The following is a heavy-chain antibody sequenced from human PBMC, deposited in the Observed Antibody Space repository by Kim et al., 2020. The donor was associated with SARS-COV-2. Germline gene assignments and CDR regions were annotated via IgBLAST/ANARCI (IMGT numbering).Heavy chain of an antibody. V-gene: IGHV1-2*05. D-gene: IGHD2-15*01. Sequence: ASVKVSCKASGYTFTGYYMHWVRQAPGQGLEWMGRINPNSGGTNYAQKFQGRVTMTRDTSISTAYMELSRLRSDDTVVYYCAREGRYCSGGSCYYYYGMDVWGQGTTVTVSS. J-gene: IGHJ6*02. CDR2: INPNSGGT. CDR1: GYTFTGYY. CDR3: AREGRYCSGGSCYYYYGMDV.